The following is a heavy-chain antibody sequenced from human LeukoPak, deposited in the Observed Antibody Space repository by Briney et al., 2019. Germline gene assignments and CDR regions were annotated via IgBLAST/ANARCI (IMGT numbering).Heavy chain of an antibody. J-gene: IGHJ4*02. CDR3: AKAGEGFYGPYDY. Sequence: GGSLRLSCAASGFTFSSYSINWVRQAPGKGLEWVSAISGSGGSTYYADSEKGRFTISRDNSKNTLYLQMNSLRAEDTAVYYCAKAGEGFYGPYDYWGQGTLVTVSS. CDR2: ISGSGGST. D-gene: IGHD1-1*01. V-gene: IGHV3-23*01. CDR1: GFTFSSYS.